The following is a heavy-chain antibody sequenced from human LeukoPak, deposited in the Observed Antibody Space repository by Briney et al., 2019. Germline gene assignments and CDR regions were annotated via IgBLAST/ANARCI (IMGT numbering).Heavy chain of an antibody. CDR1: GYTFTSYG. J-gene: IGHJ4*02. CDR2: ISACNGNT. Sequence: ASVKVSCKAPGYTFTSYGISWVRQAPGQGLEWMGWISACNGNTNYAQKLQGRVTMTTDTSTSTAYMELRSLRSDDTAVYYCARTPSSTSSFDYWGQGTLVTVSS. V-gene: IGHV1-18*04. CDR3: ARTPSSTSSFDY. D-gene: IGHD2-2*01.